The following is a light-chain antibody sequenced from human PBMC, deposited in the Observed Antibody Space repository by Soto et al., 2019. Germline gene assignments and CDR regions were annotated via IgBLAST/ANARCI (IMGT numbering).Light chain of an antibody. CDR1: QSVSGSY. J-gene: IGKJ1*01. CDR3: QQYDYWPRT. Sequence: EFVLTQSPGTLSLSPGERATLSCRASQSVSGSYLAWYQQKPGQAPRLLIYDASNRATGIPATFSGSGSGTEFTLTISSLQSEDFAVYYCQQYDYWPRTFGQGTKVDIK. V-gene: IGKV3-15*01. CDR2: DAS.